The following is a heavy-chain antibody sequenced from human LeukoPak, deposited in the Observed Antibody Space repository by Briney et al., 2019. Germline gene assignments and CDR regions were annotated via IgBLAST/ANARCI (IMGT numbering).Heavy chain of an antibody. CDR1: GFTFSSYA. D-gene: IGHD3-9*01. CDR2: ISYDGSNK. Sequence: GGSLRLSCAASGFTFSSYAMHWVRQAPGKGLEWVAVISYDGSNKYYADSVKGRFTISRDNSKNTLYLQMNSLRAEDTAVYYCAREMAYYDILTGPHDYWGQGTLVTVSS. J-gene: IGHJ4*02. V-gene: IGHV3-30-3*01. CDR3: AREMAYYDILTGPHDY.